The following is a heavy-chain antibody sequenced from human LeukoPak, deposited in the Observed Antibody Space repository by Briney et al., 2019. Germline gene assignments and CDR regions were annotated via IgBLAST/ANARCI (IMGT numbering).Heavy chain of an antibody. CDR3: ITGSSSCYGCFDY. CDR2: IKSKTDDGTT. CDR1: GFTFSNAW. J-gene: IGHJ4*02. V-gene: IGHV3-15*01. Sequence: SGGSLRLSCAASGFTFSNAWMSWVRQAPGKGLEWVGRIKSKTDDGTTDYAAPVKGRFTISRDDSKNTLYLQTNSLKTEDTAVYYCITGSSSCYGCFDYWGQGTLVTVSS. D-gene: IGHD2-2*01.